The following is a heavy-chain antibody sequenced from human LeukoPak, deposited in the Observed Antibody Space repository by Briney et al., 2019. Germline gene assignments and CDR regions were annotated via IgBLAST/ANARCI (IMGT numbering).Heavy chain of an antibody. Sequence: GGSLRLSCAASGFTFSSYAMSWVRQAPGKGLEWVSAISGSGGSTYYADSVKGRFTISRDNAKNSLYLQMNSLRAEDTAVYYCARGVLPAAIGNWFDPWGQGTLVTVSS. CDR1: GFTFSSYA. CDR2: ISGSGGST. V-gene: IGHV3-23*01. CDR3: ARGVLPAAIGNWFDP. J-gene: IGHJ5*02. D-gene: IGHD2-2*02.